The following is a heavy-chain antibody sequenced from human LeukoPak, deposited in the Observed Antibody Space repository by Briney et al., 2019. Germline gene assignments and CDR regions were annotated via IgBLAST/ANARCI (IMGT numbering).Heavy chain of an antibody. CDR2: INWNGDTT. V-gene: IGHV3-20*04. J-gene: IGHJ4*02. CDR3: ARRIAAAGTIFDY. Sequence: GGSLRLSCAASGFTFDDYAMSWVRRAPGKGLEWVSSINWNGDTTHYADSVKGRFTISRDNAKNSLYLQMNSLRAEDTAFYYCARRIAAAGTIFDYWGQGTLVTVSS. CDR1: GFTFDDYA. D-gene: IGHD6-13*01.